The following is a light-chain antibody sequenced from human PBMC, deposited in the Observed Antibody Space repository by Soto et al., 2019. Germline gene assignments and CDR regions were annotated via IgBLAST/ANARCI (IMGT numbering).Light chain of an antibody. CDR3: SSYTSSSTLDYV. V-gene: IGLV2-14*01. Sequence: QSALTQPASVSLSPGQSITISCTGTSSDIGGHNYVSLYQHHPGKAPKLMIYEVTNRPSGVSSRFSGSKSGNRASLTISGLLAEDEADYYCSSYTSSSTLDYVFGTGTKVTVL. J-gene: IGLJ1*01. CDR2: EVT. CDR1: SSDIGGHNY.